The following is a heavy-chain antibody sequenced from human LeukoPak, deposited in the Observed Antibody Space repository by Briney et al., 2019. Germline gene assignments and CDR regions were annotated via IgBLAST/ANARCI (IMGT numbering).Heavy chain of an antibody. J-gene: IGHJ4*02. CDR3: ARGYYYDFWSGYSYYFDY. Sequence: PSEILSLTCAVYGGSFSGYYWSWIRQPPGKGLEWIGEINHSGSTNYNPSLKSRVTISVDTSKNQFSLKLSSVTAADTAVYYCARGYYYDFWSGYSYYFDYWGQGTLVTVSS. CDR2: INHSGST. V-gene: IGHV4-34*01. D-gene: IGHD3-3*01. CDR1: GGSFSGYY.